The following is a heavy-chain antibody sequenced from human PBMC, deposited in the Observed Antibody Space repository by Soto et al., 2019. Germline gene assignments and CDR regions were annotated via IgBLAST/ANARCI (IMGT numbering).Heavy chain of an antibody. CDR3: AKALVPALTAKFGY. CDR2: VTASGGGT. J-gene: IGHJ4*02. D-gene: IGHD5-18*01. V-gene: IGHV3-23*01. Sequence: GGSLRLSCAASGFIFNNYAMTWVRQAPGKGLEWVSTVTASGGGTFYANSVKGRFTISRDNSRNTLHLQMSSLRVEDTALYYCAKALVPALTAKFGYWGQGTLVTVS. CDR1: GFIFNNYA.